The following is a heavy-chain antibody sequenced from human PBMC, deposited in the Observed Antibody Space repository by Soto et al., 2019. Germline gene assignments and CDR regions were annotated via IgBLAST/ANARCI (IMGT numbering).Heavy chain of an antibody. D-gene: IGHD2-21*01. V-gene: IGHV3-48*02. CDR1: GFTFSIYS. Sequence: GGSLRLSCAASGFTFSIYSMHWVRQAPGKGLEWVSYISSTSGTTYYTDSVKGRFTISRDNAKNSVYLQMKSLRDEDTAVYHCARDWGGGTPDYWGQGTLVTVSS. J-gene: IGHJ4*02. CDR3: ARDWGGGTPDY. CDR2: ISSTSGTT.